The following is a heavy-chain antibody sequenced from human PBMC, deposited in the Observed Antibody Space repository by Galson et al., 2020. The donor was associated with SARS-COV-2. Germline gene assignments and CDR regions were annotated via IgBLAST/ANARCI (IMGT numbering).Heavy chain of an antibody. J-gene: IGHJ4*02. V-gene: IGHV3-30*04. D-gene: IGHD2-21*01. Sequence: TGGSLRLSCTASGITISSSAMHWVRQAPGKGLEWAAGISSDGTKKYYAVSVKGRFTISRDNSKNTLYLQMNSLRPEDTAIYYCARKIVDWGLGTLVTVSS. CDR2: ISSDGTKK. CDR1: GITISSSA. CDR3: ARKIVD.